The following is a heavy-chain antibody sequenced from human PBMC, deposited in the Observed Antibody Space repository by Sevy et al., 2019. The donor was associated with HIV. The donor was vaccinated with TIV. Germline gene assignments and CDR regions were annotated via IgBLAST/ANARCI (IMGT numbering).Heavy chain of an antibody. CDR2: ILHDGSRQ. Sequence: GGSLKLSCTASGFSFSIHSMHWVRHAPGKGLEWVSFILHDGSRQDYADSVKGRFIISRDNSKNTLYLEMSGLRPEDTATYYCARDSNVYDSGGSLDSWGQVTLVTVSS. J-gene: IGHJ4*02. D-gene: IGHD6-25*01. CDR1: GFSFSIHS. CDR3: ARDSNVYDSGGSLDS. V-gene: IGHV3-30*04.